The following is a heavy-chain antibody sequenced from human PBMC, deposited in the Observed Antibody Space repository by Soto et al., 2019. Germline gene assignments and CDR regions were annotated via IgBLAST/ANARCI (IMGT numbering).Heavy chain of an antibody. J-gene: IGHJ5*02. D-gene: IGHD3-3*01. V-gene: IGHV4-4*07. CDR3: ARGQRFYDWFDP. CDR2: VYSSGGT. Sequence: PPEKLRVTCSGSGGSMCSYYWTWIRQTVEKGLEWIGRVYSSGGTHYNPSLKSRVTISLDTSTNQFSLRLLSVTDADTAVYYCARGQRFYDWFDPWGQGTLVTIS. CDR1: GGSMCSYY.